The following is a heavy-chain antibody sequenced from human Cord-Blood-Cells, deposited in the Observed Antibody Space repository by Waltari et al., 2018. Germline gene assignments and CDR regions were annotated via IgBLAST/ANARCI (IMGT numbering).Heavy chain of an antibody. CDR3: ARDQKDPYPAFDI. CDR2: INPNSGGT. CDR1: GYTFSGHY. D-gene: IGHD2-15*01. V-gene: IGHV1-2*02. Sequence: QVQLVQSGAEVKKPGASVTVSCKASGYTFSGHYMHWVRQAPGQGLEWMGWINPNSGGTNYAQKFQGRVTMTRDTSISTAYMELSRLRSDDTAVYYCARDQKDPYPAFDIWGQGTMVTVSS. J-gene: IGHJ3*02.